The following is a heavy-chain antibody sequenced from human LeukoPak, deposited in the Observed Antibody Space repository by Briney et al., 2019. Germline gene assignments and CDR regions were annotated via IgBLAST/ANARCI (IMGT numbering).Heavy chain of an antibody. CDR2: IYYSGST. V-gene: IGHV4-31*03. J-gene: IGHJ4*02. D-gene: IGHD3-10*01. CDR1: GGSISSGGYY. Sequence: SETLSLTCTVSGGSISSGGYYWSWIRQHPGKGLEWIGYIYYSGSTYYNPSLKSRVTMSVDTSKNQFSLKLSSVTAADTAVYYCARDQRDYYGSGSYYDWGQGTLVTVSS. CDR3: ARDQRDYYGSGSYYD.